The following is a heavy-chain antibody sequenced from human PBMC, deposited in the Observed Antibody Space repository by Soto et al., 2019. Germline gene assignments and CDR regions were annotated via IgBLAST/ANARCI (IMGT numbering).Heavy chain of an antibody. CDR1: GFTFSSYG. D-gene: IGHD6-19*01. Sequence: QVQLVESGGGVVQPGRSLRLSCAASGFTFSSYGMHWVRQAPGKGLEWVAVIWYDGSNKYYADSVKGRFINSTDNFKNPLFLQRNSMRAEDTAVCYCARECAGYSSGWYQRGGFDYWGQVTL. CDR3: ARECAGYSSGWYQRGGFDY. J-gene: IGHJ4*02. V-gene: IGHV3-33*01. CDR2: IWYDGSNK.